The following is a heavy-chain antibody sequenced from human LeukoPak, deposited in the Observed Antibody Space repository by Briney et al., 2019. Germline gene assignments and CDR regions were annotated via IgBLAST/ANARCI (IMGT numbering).Heavy chain of an antibody. V-gene: IGHV4-59*08. J-gene: IGHJ5*02. CDR1: GGSISGYY. Sequence: PSETLSLTCTVSGGSISGYYWSWIRQPPGKGLEWIGYVYYSGSTNYNPSLKSRVTISVDTSKNQFFLRLSSVTAADTAVYYCARPQSVTGLGTGWFDPWGQGTLVTVSS. CDR2: VYYSGST. D-gene: IGHD6-19*01. CDR3: ARPQSVTGLGTGWFDP.